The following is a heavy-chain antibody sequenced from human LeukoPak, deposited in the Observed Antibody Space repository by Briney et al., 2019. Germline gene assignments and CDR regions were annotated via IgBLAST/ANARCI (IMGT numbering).Heavy chain of an antibody. V-gene: IGHV6-1*01. J-gene: IGHJ4*02. CDR1: GDSVSSKSAS. CDR2: TYSRSNLFN. CDR3: ARGTGSLDY. Sequence: SQTLSLTCAISGDSVSSKSASWNWVRQSPARGLEWLGRTYSRSNLFNDYAVSVKSRITINPDTSKNQFSLHLRFVTPDDTAVYYCARGTGSLDYWGQGTLVTVSS. D-gene: IGHD1-26*01.